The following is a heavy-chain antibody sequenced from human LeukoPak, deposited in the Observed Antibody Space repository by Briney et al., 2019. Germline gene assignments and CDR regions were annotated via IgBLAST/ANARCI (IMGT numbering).Heavy chain of an antibody. V-gene: IGHV1-69*05. D-gene: IGHD3-16*02. CDR3: ARDQVYDYVWGSYPLDY. CDR1: GGTFSSYA. J-gene: IGHJ4*02. Sequence: GASVKVSCKASGGTFSSYAISWVRQAPGQGLEWMGGIIPIFGTANYAQKFQGRVTITTDESTSTAYMELSSLRSEDTAVYYCARDQVYDYVWGSYPLDYWGQGTLVTVSS. CDR2: IIPIFGTA.